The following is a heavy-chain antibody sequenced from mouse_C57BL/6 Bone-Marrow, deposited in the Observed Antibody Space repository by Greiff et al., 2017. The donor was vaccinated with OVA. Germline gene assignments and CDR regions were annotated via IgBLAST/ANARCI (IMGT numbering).Heavy chain of an antibody. V-gene: IGHV1-52*01. Sequence: QVQLQQPGAELVRPGSSVKLSCTASGYTFTSYWMHWVKQRPIQGLEWIGNIDPSDSETHYNQKFKDKATLTVDKSSSTAYMQLSSLTSEDSAVYYCARSTTVVAYYFDYWGQGTTLTVSS. J-gene: IGHJ2*01. CDR2: IDPSDSET. CDR3: ARSTTVVAYYFDY. D-gene: IGHD1-1*01. CDR1: GYTFTSYW.